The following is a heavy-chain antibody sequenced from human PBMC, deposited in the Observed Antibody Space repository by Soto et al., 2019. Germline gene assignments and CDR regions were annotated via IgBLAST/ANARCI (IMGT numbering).Heavy chain of an antibody. CDR3: AREASTTYCGGDCPYAFDI. CDR2: IWYDGSNK. Sequence: QVQLVESGGGVVQPGRSLRLSCAASGFTFSSYGMHWVRQAPGKGLEWVAVIWYDGSNKYYADSVKGRFTISRDNSKNTMYLQMNSLRAEDTAVYYCAREASTTYCGGDCPYAFDIWGQGTMVTVSS. CDR1: GFTFSSYG. V-gene: IGHV3-33*01. J-gene: IGHJ3*02. D-gene: IGHD2-21*01.